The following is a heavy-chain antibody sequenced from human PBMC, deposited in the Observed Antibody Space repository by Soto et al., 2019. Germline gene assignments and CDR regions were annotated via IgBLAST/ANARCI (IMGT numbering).Heavy chain of an antibody. CDR2: ISAYNGNT. Sequence: ASVKVSCKASGYTFTSYGISWVRQAPGQGLEWMGWISAYNGNTNYAQKLQGRVTMTTDTSTSTAYMELRSPRSDDTAVYYCARLGYCSSTSCPPDYYYYYGMDVWGQGTTVTVSS. J-gene: IGHJ6*02. D-gene: IGHD2-2*01. CDR3: ARLGYCSSTSCPPDYYYYYGMDV. CDR1: GYTFTSYG. V-gene: IGHV1-18*01.